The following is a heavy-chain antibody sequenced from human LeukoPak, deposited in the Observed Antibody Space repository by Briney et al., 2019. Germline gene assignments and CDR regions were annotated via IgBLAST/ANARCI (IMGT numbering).Heavy chain of an antibody. D-gene: IGHD1-26*01. Sequence: GGSLRLSCAVSGITLSNYGMSWVRRAPGKGLEWVSGINSGGTTYYADSVKGRFTISRDKSQNTLYLQMNTLGAEDTAVYYCAKALSGFHFDNWGQGTLVTVSA. CDR3: AKALSGFHFDN. CDR1: GITLSNYG. J-gene: IGHJ4*02. V-gene: IGHV3-23*01. CDR2: INSGGTT.